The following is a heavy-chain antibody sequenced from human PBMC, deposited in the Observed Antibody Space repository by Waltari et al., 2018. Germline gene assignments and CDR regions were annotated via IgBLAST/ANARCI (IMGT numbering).Heavy chain of an antibody. D-gene: IGHD1-7*01. CDR1: GFTFSRSA. Sequence: EVQLLESGGGLVPPGGSLGLSCAASGFTFSRSAMSWVRQAPGKGLEWVSAISGSGGSTYYADSGKGRFTISRDNSKNTLYLQMNSLRAEDTAVYYCAKMGTTQYYFDYWGQGTLVTVSS. CDR2: ISGSGGST. CDR3: AKMGTTQYYFDY. J-gene: IGHJ4*02. V-gene: IGHV3-23*01.